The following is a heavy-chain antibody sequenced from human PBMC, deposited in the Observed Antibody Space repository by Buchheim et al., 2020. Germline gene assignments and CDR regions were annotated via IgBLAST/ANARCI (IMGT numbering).Heavy chain of an antibody. CDR1: GFTFSNYA. D-gene: IGHD2/OR15-2a*01. CDR2: INDSGDKT. CDR3: AKNFAAANHGIDV. J-gene: IGHJ6*02. Sequence: EVQLLESGGDLVQPGGSLRLSCAASGFTFSNYAMTWVRQAPGKRLEWVSTINDSGDKTYYADSVKGRFTISRDNSKNTLYLQMDSLGVEDTAEYYCAKNFAAANHGIDVWGPGAT. V-gene: IGHV3-23*01.